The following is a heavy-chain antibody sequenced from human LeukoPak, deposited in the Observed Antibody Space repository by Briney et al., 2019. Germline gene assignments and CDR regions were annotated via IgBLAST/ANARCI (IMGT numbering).Heavy chain of an antibody. CDR1: GFSLSTSGMR. CDR3: ARMAQDCGGDRYSGLYYFDY. Sequence: ESGPALVKPTQTLTLTCTFSGFSLSTSGMRVSWIRQPPGKALEWLARIDWDDDKFYSTSLKTRLTISKDTSKNQVVLTMTNMDPVDTATYYCARMAQDCGGDRYSGLYYFDYWGQGTLVTVSS. V-gene: IGHV2-70*04. CDR2: IDWDDDK. D-gene: IGHD2-21*02. J-gene: IGHJ4*02.